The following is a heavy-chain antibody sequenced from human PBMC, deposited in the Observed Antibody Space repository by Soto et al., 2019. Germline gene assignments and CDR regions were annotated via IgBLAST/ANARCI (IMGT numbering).Heavy chain of an antibody. Sequence: EVELVESGGGLVQPGRSLRLSCVGSGFSFDDYAMHWVRQAPRKGLEWVSDISWNSDVIGYADSVKGRFTISSDNAKNPLYPQMNRLRPDDTSIDYCARAPFGQWLVHYWGQGTLVTVSA. CDR2: ISWNSDVI. CDR1: GFSFDDYA. CDR3: ARAPFGQWLVHY. J-gene: IGHJ4*02. D-gene: IGHD6-19*01. V-gene: IGHV3-9*01.